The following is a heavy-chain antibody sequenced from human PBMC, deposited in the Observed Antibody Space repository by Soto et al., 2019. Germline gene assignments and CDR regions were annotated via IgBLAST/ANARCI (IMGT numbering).Heavy chain of an antibody. CDR2: IYYSGNT. D-gene: IGHD3-9*01. Sequence: SETLPLTCTVSGGSISSGGYYWSWIRQPPGKGLEWIGYIYYSGNTYYNPSLQTRVTISLDTSKSQFSMKLNSVTAADSAVYFCARLEGLATISYYFDFWGPGALVTVSS. CDR1: GGSISSGGYY. J-gene: IGHJ4*02. V-gene: IGHV4-61*08. CDR3: ARLEGLATISYYFDF.